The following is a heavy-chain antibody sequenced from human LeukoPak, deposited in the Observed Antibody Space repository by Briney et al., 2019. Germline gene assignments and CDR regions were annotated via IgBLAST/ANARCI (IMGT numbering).Heavy chain of an antibody. CDR2: ISGSGGSI. CDR3: AKIPAKQWLPYFDY. Sequence: PGGSLRLSCAASGFTFSSYAMSWVRQAPGKGLEWVSAISGSGGSIYYADSVKGRFTISRDNSKNTLYLQMNSLRAEDTAVYYCAKIPAKQWLPYFDYWGQGTLVTVSS. D-gene: IGHD6-19*01. V-gene: IGHV3-23*01. CDR1: GFTFSSYA. J-gene: IGHJ4*02.